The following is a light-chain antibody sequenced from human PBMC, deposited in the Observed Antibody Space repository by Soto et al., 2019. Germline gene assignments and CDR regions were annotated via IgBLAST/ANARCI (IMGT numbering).Light chain of an antibody. CDR3: AAWHDSLTGPV. Sequence: QSVLSQPPSASGTPGQTVIISCSGSRSDIGSNFVNWYQHLPGTAPKLLIYNSNQRPSGVPDRFSGSKSGTSASLAISGLQSEDEADYYCAAWHDSLTGPVLGNGTKVT. CDR2: NSN. CDR1: RSDIGSNF. J-gene: IGLJ1*01. V-gene: IGLV1-44*01.